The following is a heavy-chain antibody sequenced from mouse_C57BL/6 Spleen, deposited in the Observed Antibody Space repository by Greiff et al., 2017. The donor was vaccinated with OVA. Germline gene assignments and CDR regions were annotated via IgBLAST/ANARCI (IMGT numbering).Heavy chain of an antibody. CDR3: ARAYYSNYGYAMDY. J-gene: IGHJ4*01. CDR2: IRNKANGYTT. Sequence: DVHLVESGGGLVQPGGSLSLSCAASGFTFTDYYMSWVRQPPGKALEWLGFIRNKANGYTTEYSASVKGRFTISRDNSQSILYLQMNALRAEDSATYYCARAYYSNYGYAMDYWGQGTSVTVSS. V-gene: IGHV7-3*01. D-gene: IGHD2-5*01. CDR1: GFTFTDYY.